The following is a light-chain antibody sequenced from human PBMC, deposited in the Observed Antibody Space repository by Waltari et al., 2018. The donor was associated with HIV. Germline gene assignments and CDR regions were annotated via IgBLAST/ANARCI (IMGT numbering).Light chain of an antibody. CDR3: SSYTTTATLV. CDR1: IGDVSTYNY. Sequence: QPALTQPAYVSGSPGPSITLSCTGGIGDVSTYNYVPWYQQHPGKTPTLVIYGVSNRPSGVSNRFSGSKSGNTASLTISGLQPDDEADYYCSSYTTTATLVFGTGTKVTVL. J-gene: IGLJ1*01. V-gene: IGLV2-14*03. CDR2: GVS.